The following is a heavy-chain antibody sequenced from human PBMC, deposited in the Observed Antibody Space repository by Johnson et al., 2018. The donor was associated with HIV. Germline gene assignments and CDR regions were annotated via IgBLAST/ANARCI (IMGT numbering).Heavy chain of an antibody. CDR1: GFTFSSYA. J-gene: IGHJ3*02. Sequence: VQLVESGGGVVRPGGSLRLSCAASGFTFSSYAMSWVRQAPGKGLEWVSAISGSGGSTYYADSVKGRFTISRDNAKNSLYLQMNSLRAEDTALYYCARALRVLLGAFDIWGQGTLVTVSS. CDR3: ARALRVLLGAFDI. CDR2: ISGSGGST. D-gene: IGHD2-8*02. V-gene: IGHV3-23*04.